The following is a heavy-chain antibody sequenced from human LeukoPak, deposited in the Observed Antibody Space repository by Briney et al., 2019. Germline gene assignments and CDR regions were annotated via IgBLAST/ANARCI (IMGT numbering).Heavy chain of an antibody. J-gene: IGHJ5*02. CDR3: ARGHMVRGDLNWFDP. D-gene: IGHD3-10*01. CDR2: INPNSGGT. V-gene: IGHV1-2*02. CDR1: GYTFTGYY. Sequence: ASVKASCKASGYTFTGYYMHWVRQAPGQGLEWLGWINPNSGGTNYAQKFQGRVTMTRDTSISTAYMELSRLRSDDTAVYYCARGHMVRGDLNWFDPWGQGTLVTVSS.